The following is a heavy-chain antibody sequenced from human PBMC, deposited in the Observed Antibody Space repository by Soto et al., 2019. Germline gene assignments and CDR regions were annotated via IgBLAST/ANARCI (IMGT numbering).Heavy chain of an antibody. Sequence: EVQLVESGGGLVQPGGSLRLSCAASGFTFSSYAMHWVRQAPGKGLEYVSAISSNGGSTYYANSVKGRFTISRDNSKNTLYLQTGSMRAEDMAVYYCARQWLDSYYFDYWGQGTLVTVSS. CDR2: ISSNGGST. V-gene: IGHV3-64*01. D-gene: IGHD6-19*01. J-gene: IGHJ4*02. CDR1: GFTFSSYA. CDR3: ARQWLDSYYFDY.